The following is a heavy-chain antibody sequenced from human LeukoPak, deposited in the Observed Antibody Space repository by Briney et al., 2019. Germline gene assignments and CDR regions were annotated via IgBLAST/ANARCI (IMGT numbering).Heavy chain of an antibody. CDR1: GDSIREYY. Sequence: PSETLSLTCIVSGDSIREYYWSWIRQPPGKGLEWIGYVFYSGSTNYNPSLKSRVTTSVDTSKNQLSLKLSSVTAADTAVYYCARDLRSSSWSYYFDYWGQGTLVTVSS. J-gene: IGHJ4*02. D-gene: IGHD6-13*01. CDR2: VFYSGST. CDR3: ARDLRSSSWSYYFDY. V-gene: IGHV4-59*01.